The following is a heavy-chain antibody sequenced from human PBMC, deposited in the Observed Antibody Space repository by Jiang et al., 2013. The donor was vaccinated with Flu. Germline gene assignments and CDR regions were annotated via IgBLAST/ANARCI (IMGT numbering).Heavy chain of an antibody. J-gene: IGHJ4*02. CDR1: ASPSIAYG. V-gene: IGHV3-30*18. CDR2: ISYDGSNE. Sequence: QLLDVWGRRGPVWEVPETSPVQPLASPSIAYGTHWVRQAPGKGLEWVAGISYDGSNEYYAESVKGRFTISRDNSKNTLSLQLNSLRVEDTALYYCAKDAGSEIYYPFLAFYFDYWGRGTLVTVSS. D-gene: IGHD3-10*01. CDR3: AKDAGSEIYYPFLAFYFDY.